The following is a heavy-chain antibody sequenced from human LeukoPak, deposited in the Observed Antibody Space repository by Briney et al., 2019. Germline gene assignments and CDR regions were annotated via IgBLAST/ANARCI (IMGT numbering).Heavy chain of an antibody. CDR2: INPNSGGT. V-gene: IGHV1-2*06. J-gene: IGHJ4*02. CDR3: ARGVVDTAMAREYYFDY. D-gene: IGHD5-18*01. Sequence: ASVKVSCKASGYTFTGYYMHWVRQAPGQELEWMGRINPNSGGTNYAQKFQGRVTITADESTSTAYMELSRLRSDDTAVYYCARGVVDTAMAREYYFDYWGQGTLVTVSS. CDR1: GYTFTGYY.